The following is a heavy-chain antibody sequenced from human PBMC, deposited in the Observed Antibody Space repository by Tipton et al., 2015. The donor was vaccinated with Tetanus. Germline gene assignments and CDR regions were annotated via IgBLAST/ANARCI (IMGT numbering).Heavy chain of an antibody. J-gene: IGHJ4*02. CDR2: IYHSGTT. V-gene: IGHV4-4*02. CDR1: GGSIRSSNW. D-gene: IGHD3-3*01. Sequence: GLVKPSKTLSLTCAVSGGSIRSSNWWSWVRQTPGKGLEWIGEIYHSGTTNYNPSLKSRVTMSVDNSKNQFSLKLNSVTAADTAVYYCARESITIFGVVSIDYWGQGTLVTVSS. CDR3: ARESITIFGVVSIDY.